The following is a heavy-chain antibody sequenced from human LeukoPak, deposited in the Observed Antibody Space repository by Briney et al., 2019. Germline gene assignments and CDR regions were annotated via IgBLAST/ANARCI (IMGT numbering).Heavy chain of an antibody. J-gene: IGHJ4*02. Sequence: GGSLRPSCAASGFTFSSYAMHWVRQAPAKGLEWGAVISHDGSNKYYADSVKGRFTISRDNSKNTLYLQMNSLRAEDTAVYYCAREKGYCSGGSCYSRLGFDYWGQGTLVTVSS. CDR2: ISHDGSNK. CDR1: GFTFSSYA. V-gene: IGHV3-30*04. CDR3: AREKGYCSGGSCYSRLGFDY. D-gene: IGHD2-15*01.